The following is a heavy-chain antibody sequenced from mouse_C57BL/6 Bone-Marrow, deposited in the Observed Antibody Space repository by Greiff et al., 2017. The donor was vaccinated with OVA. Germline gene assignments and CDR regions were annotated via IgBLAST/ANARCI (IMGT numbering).Heavy chain of an antibody. Sequence: VQLQQSGAELARPGASVKLSCKASGYTFTSYGISWVKQRTGQGLELIGEIYPRSGNTYYNEKFNGKATLTADKSSSTAYMELRSLTSEDSAVYFCARKGAYYSNYVPFAYWGQGTLVTVSA. J-gene: IGHJ3*01. CDR2: IYPRSGNT. CDR3: ARKGAYYSNYVPFAY. D-gene: IGHD2-5*01. V-gene: IGHV1-81*01. CDR1: GYTFTSYG.